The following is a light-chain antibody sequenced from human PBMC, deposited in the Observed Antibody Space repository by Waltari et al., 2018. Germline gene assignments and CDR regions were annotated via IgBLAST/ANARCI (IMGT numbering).Light chain of an antibody. V-gene: IGLV3-1*01. CDR2: RSN. CDR3: QAWDSSTAV. Sequence: SYELTQPPSVSVSPGQTATITCSGGGLGDKFPCWYQQKPGQSPVLVIFRSNWRPSGFPGLFSGSTSGNTATLTISGTQTMDEADYFCQAWDSSTAVFGGGTKLTVL. CDR1: GLGDKF. J-gene: IGLJ3*02.